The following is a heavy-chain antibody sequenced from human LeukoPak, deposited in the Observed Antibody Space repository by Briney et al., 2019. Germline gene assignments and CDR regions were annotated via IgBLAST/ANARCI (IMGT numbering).Heavy chain of an antibody. Sequence: ASVKVSCKASGYTFTSYDMHWVRQAPGQRLEWMGWINAGNGNTKYSQKFQGRVTITRDTSASTAYMELSSLRSEDTAVYYCARDTPIAAAEGNAFDIWGQGTMVTVSS. CDR2: INAGNGNT. CDR1: GYTFTSYD. J-gene: IGHJ3*02. D-gene: IGHD6-13*01. V-gene: IGHV1-3*01. CDR3: ARDTPIAAAEGNAFDI.